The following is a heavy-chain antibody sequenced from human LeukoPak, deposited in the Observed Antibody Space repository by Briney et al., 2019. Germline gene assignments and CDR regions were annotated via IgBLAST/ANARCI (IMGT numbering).Heavy chain of an antibody. CDR2: IYSGSTT. CDR3: ATIAVTGGYFDC. Sequence: GGSLTLSCAVSGFTVSSNYMGWVRQPPGKGLEWVSVIYSGSTTYYPDSVKGRFTISRDDSKNTLYLQMNSLRAEDTAVYYCATIAVTGGYFDCWGQGTLVAVSS. D-gene: IGHD2-21*02. V-gene: IGHV3-66*01. CDR1: GFTVSSNY. J-gene: IGHJ4*02.